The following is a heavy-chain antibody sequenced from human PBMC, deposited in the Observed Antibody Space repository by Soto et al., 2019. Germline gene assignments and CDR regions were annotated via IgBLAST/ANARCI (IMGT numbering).Heavy chain of an antibody. CDR3: VIVLYSGGTCLDGLHW. J-gene: IGHJ6*02. V-gene: IGHV6-1*01. CDR1: GYSVASNGAC. Sequence: SQTLSLTCVMSGYSVASNGACWNWILQSPSRGLEWLGRTYYRSKWFLDYAASVQSRMTINPDTSRNQFSLKLNSVIPEDTAVYYCVIVLYSGGTCLDGLHWWGQGTTVT. CDR2: TYYRSKWFL. D-gene: IGHD2-15*01.